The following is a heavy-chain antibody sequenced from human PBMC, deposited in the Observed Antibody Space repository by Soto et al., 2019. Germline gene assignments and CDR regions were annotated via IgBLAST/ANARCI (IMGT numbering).Heavy chain of an antibody. V-gene: IGHV4-34*01. D-gene: IGHD6-19*01. Sequence: SETLSLTCAVYGGSFSGYYWSWIRQPPGKGLEWIGEINHSGSTNYNPSLKSRVTISVDTSKNQFSLKLSSVTAADTAVYYCARGGPRPWLVPPYFDYWGQGTLVTVSS. CDR3: ARGGPRPWLVPPYFDY. CDR2: INHSGST. CDR1: GGSFSGYY. J-gene: IGHJ4*02.